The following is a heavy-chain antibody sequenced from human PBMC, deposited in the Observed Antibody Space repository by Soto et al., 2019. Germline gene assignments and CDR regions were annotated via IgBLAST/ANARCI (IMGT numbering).Heavy chain of an antibody. Sequence: ELQLLESGGALVQPGGSLRLSCGASGFTFSSYAMSWVRQAPGKGLEWVSAISGPGGRAYYADSVKGRFTISRDNSKNALYLQMNSLRAEDTALYYCAKDGLDDFWTGFGVYYYMDVWGKGTTVTVSS. CDR1: GFTFSSYA. J-gene: IGHJ6*03. CDR2: ISGPGGRA. CDR3: AKDGLDDFWTGFGVYYYMDV. V-gene: IGHV3-23*01. D-gene: IGHD3-3*01.